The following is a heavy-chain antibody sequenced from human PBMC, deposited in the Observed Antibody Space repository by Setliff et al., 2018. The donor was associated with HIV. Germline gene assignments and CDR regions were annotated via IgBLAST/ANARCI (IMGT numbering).Heavy chain of an antibody. CDR2: IYYDGRT. J-gene: IGHJ6*03. D-gene: IGHD3-3*01. CDR1: GGSIRTGAYY. CDR3: ARGSRQLTIFGVVFKTNYYFMDV. V-gene: IGHV4-39*07. Sequence: SETLSLTCTVSGGSIRTGAYYWGWIRQPPGKGLEWIGSIYYDGRTFYKPSLKSRLTISVDTSKSQFSLKLSSVTAADTAVYYCARGSRQLTIFGVVFKTNYYFMDVWGKGTAVTVSS.